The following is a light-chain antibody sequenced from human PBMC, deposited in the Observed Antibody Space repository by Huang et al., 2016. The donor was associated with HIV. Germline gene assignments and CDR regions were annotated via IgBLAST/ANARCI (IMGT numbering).Light chain of an antibody. CDR1: QSILYSSNNKNY. Sequence: DIVMTQSPDSLAVSLGERATINCQSSQSILYSSNNKNYLAWYQQKPGQSPKFVIDWAATRESEVPDRFSGSGSGTNFTLTIGSLQAEDVAVYYCQQYFSTPLTFGGGTKVEIK. CDR3: QQYFSTPLT. J-gene: IGKJ4*01. CDR2: WAA. V-gene: IGKV4-1*01.